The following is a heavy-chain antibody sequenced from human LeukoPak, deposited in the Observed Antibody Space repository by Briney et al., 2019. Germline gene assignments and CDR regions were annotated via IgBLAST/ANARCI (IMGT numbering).Heavy chain of an antibody. J-gene: IGHJ4*02. D-gene: IGHD3-3*01. Sequence: ASVKVSCKASGYTFTSYDINWVRQATGQGLEWMGWMNPNSGNTGYAQKFKGRVTMTRNTSISTAYMELSSLRSEDTAVYYCARAVRRERITIFGVVPRPPYYFDYWGQGTLVTVSS. CDR3: ARAVRRERITIFGVVPRPPYYFDY. CDR2: MNPNSGNT. CDR1: GYTFTSYD. V-gene: IGHV1-8*01.